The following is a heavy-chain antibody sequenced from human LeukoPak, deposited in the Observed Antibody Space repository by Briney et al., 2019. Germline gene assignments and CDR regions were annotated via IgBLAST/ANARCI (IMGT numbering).Heavy chain of an antibody. CDR2: INTNTGNP. J-gene: IGHJ4*02. CDR1: GYTFTSYA. V-gene: IGHV7-4-1*02. Sequence: VSVKVSCKASGYTFTSYAMNWVRQAPGQGLEWMGWINTNTGNPTYAQGFTGRFVFSLDTSVSTAYLQISSLKAEDTAVYYCARPLEMAQSSGFDYWGQGTLVTVSS. CDR3: ARPLEMAQSSGFDY. D-gene: IGHD5-24*01.